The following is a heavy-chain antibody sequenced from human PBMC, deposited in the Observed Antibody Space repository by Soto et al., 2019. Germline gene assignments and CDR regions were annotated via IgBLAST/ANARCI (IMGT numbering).Heavy chain of an antibody. Sequence: ASEKVSCKASGYTFTSYYMHWVRQAPGQGLEWMGIINPSGGSTSYAQKFQGRVTMTRDTSTSTVYMELSSLRSEDTAVYYCARDLSITIFGVVITNYYYYYGMDVWGQGTTVTVSS. D-gene: IGHD3-3*01. CDR1: GYTFTSYY. CDR2: INPSGGST. CDR3: ARDLSITIFGVVITNYYYYYGMDV. J-gene: IGHJ6*02. V-gene: IGHV1-46*01.